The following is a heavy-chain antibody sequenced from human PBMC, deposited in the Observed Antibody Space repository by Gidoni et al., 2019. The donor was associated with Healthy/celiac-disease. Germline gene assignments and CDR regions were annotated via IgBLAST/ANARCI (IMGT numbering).Heavy chain of an antibody. CDR3: AKTGWYQDYFDY. CDR1: GFTFSSYG. D-gene: IGHD6-19*01. J-gene: IGHJ4*02. CDR2: ISYDGSNK. Sequence: QVQLVESGGGVVQPGRSLRLSCAASGFTFSSYGMHWVRQAPGKGLVWVAVISYDGSNKYYADSVKGRFTISRDNSKNTLYLQMNSLRAEDTAVYYCAKTGWYQDYFDYWDQGTLVTVSS. V-gene: IGHV3-30*18.